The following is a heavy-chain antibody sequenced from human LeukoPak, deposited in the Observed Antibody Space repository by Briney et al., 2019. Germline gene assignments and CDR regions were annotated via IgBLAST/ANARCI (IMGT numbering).Heavy chain of an antibody. Sequence: GGSLGLSCAASGFIFSTYVMTWVRQAPGKGLEWVSSINDGGGSTYYADSVKGRFTISRDNSKNTLYLQMNGLRAEDTALYYCAKSRNFYYYFMEVSGRGTKVTISS. CDR3: AKSRNFYYYFMEV. J-gene: IGHJ6*03. CDR1: GFIFSTYV. V-gene: IGHV3-23*01. CDR2: INDGGGST.